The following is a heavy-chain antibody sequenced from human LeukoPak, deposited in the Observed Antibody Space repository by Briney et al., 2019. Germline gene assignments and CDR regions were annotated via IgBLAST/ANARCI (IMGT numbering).Heavy chain of an antibody. Sequence: PGGSLRLSCAASGFTFSSYSMNWVRQAPGKGLEWVSSISSSSSYIYYADSVKGRFTISRDNAKNSLYLQMNSLRAEDTAVYYCARDYYDSSGHGSGGNYYYYGMDVWGQGTTVTVSS. CDR3: ARDYYDSSGHGSGGNYYYYGMDV. CDR2: ISSSSSYI. D-gene: IGHD3-22*01. V-gene: IGHV3-21*01. CDR1: GFTFSSYS. J-gene: IGHJ6*02.